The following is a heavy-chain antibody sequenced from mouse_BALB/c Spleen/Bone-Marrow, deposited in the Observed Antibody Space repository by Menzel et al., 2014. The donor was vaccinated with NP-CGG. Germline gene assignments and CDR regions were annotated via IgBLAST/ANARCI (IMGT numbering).Heavy chain of an antibody. Sequence: VQLKDSGAELVRSGASVKLSCTASGFNIKDYYIHWVKQRPEQGLEWIGWIDPENGDTEYAPKFQGKATMTADTSSNTAYLQLSSLTSVDTAVYYCSDGNFYALDYWGQGTSATVSS. J-gene: IGHJ4*01. CDR3: SDGNFYALDY. V-gene: IGHV14-4*02. CDR1: GFNIKDYY. CDR2: IDPENGDT. D-gene: IGHD2-1*01.